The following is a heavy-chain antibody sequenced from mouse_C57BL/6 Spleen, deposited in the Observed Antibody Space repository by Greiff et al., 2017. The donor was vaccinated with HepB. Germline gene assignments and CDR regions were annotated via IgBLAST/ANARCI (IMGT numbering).Heavy chain of an antibody. V-gene: IGHV5-9-1*02. D-gene: IGHD1-1*01. Sequence: EVNLVESGEGLVKPGGSLKLSCAASGFTFSSYAMSWVRQTPEKRLEWVAYISSGGDYIYYADTVKGRFTISRDNARNTLYLQMSSLKSEDTAMYYCTRDSTVGGFDYWGQGTTLTVSS. CDR3: TRDSTVGGFDY. CDR2: ISSGGDYI. CDR1: GFTFSSYA. J-gene: IGHJ2*01.